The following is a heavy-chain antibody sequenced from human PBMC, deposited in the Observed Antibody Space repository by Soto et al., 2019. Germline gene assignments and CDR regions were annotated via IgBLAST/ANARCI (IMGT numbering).Heavy chain of an antibody. CDR1: GFTFSSYG. J-gene: IGHJ6*02. CDR3: AKIAVAGTVPTYYYYGMDV. CDR2: ISYDGSNK. V-gene: IGHV3-30*18. D-gene: IGHD6-19*01. Sequence: GGSLRLSCAASGFTFSSYGMHWVRQAPGKGLEWVAVISYDGSNKYYADSVKGRFTISRDNSKNTLYLQMNSLRAEDTAVYYCAKIAVAGTVPTYYYYGMDVWGQGTTVTVSS.